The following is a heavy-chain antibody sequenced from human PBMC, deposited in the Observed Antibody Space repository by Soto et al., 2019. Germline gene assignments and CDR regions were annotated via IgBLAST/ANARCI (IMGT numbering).Heavy chain of an antibody. CDR3: ASEVSSTDGMDV. V-gene: IGHV4-39*01. D-gene: IGHD2-15*01. J-gene: IGHJ6*02. CDR1: GDSSVSSSSYY. CDR2: IYYTGNT. Sequence: PSETLSLTCTVSGDSSVSSSSYYWGWIRQPPGKGLEWIGSIYYTGNTFYSPSFRSRLTISVDTSKSQFSLKLRSVTAADTATYYCASEVSSTDGMDVWGQGTTVTFSS.